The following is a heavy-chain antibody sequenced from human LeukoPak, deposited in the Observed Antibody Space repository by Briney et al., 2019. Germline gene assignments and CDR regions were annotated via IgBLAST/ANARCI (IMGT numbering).Heavy chain of an antibody. CDR1: GFTFSTYS. CDR3: ARAQDSGIMIFGVVKGWFGP. CDR2: ISSGSTYI. D-gene: IGHD3-3*01. V-gene: IGHV3-21*01. Sequence: GGSLRLSCAASGFTFSTYSMNWVRQAPGKDLEWVSSISSGSTYIYYADSVKGRFNISRDNAKNSLYLQMNSLRTEDTAVYYCARAQDSGIMIFGVVKGWFGPWGQGTLVTVSS. J-gene: IGHJ5*02.